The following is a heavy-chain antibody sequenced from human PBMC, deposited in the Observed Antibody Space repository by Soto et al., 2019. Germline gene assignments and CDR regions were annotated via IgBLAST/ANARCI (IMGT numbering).Heavy chain of an antibody. Sequence: GGSLRLSCAASGFSFSNYAMNWVRQAPGKGLEWVSAISAGGSNTNYADSVKGRFTISSDNSKNTPYLQMNGLRADDTAVYYCAKEYSTSFDCWGQGTPVTVSS. CDR3: AKEYSTSFDC. V-gene: IGHV3-23*01. CDR1: GFSFSNYA. D-gene: IGHD6-6*01. J-gene: IGHJ4*02. CDR2: ISAGGSNT.